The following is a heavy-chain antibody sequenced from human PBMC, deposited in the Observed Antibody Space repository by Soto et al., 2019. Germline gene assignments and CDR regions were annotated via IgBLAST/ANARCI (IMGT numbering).Heavy chain of an antibody. CDR3: ARDGDYDTRRGALGY. Sequence: QVQLVQSGAEEKKPGASVKVSCKASGYTFTSYAMHWVRQAPGQRLEWMGWINAGNGNTKYSQKFQGRVTITRDTSASTAYMELSSLRSEDTAVYYCARDGDYDTRRGALGYWGQGTLVTVSS. CDR2: INAGNGNT. V-gene: IGHV1-3*05. CDR1: GYTFTSYA. D-gene: IGHD4-17*01. J-gene: IGHJ4*02.